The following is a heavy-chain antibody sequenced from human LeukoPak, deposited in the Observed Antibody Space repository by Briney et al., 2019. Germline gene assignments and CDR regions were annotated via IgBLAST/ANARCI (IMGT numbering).Heavy chain of an antibody. CDR2: ISSSSSTI. CDR1: GFTFSSYS. D-gene: IGHD4-17*01. V-gene: IGHV3-48*01. CDR3: ARDTVRWGQEGCYYYGMDV. J-gene: IGHJ6*02. Sequence: PGGSLRLSCAASGFTFSSYSMTWVRQAPGKGLEWVSYISSSSSTIYYADSVKGRFTISRDNAKNSLYLQMNSLRAEDTAVYYCARDTVRWGQEGCYYYGMDVWGQGTTVTVSS.